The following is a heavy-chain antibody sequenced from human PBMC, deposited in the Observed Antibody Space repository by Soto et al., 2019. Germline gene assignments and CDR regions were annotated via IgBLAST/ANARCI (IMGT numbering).Heavy chain of an antibody. Sequence: GGSLRLSCAASGFTFSSYAMNWVRQAPGKGLEWVSAISGSGDNTYYADSVKGRFTISRDNSKNTLYLQMNSLRAEDTAVYYCAASGYYYDSSGYYPLAEYFQHWGQGTLVTVS. J-gene: IGHJ1*01. V-gene: IGHV3-23*01. CDR3: AASGYYYDSSGYYPLAEYFQH. CDR2: ISGSGDNT. CDR1: GFTFSSYA. D-gene: IGHD3-22*01.